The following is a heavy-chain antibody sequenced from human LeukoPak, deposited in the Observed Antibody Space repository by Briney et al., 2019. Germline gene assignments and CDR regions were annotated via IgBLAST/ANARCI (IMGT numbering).Heavy chain of an antibody. Sequence: GGSLRLSCAASGFTFSSYAMSWVRQAPGKGLEGVSAISGSGGSTYYADSVKGRFTISRDNSKHTLYLQMNSLRAEDTAVYYCAKDGGYYYDSSGYYLDAFDIWGQGTMVTVSS. CDR3: AKDGGYYYDSSGYYLDAFDI. V-gene: IGHV3-23*01. J-gene: IGHJ3*02. CDR1: GFTFSSYA. CDR2: ISGSGGST. D-gene: IGHD3-22*01.